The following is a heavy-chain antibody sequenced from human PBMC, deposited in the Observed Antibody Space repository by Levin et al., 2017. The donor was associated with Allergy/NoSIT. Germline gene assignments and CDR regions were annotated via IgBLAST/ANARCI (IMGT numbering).Heavy chain of an antibody. D-gene: IGHD6-13*01. J-gene: IGHJ5*02. V-gene: IGHV3-21*01. CDR1: GFTFSSYS. Sequence: GESLKISCAASGFTFSSYSMNWVRQAPGKGLEWVSSISSSSSYIYYADSVKGRFTISRDNAKNSLYLQMNSLRAEDTAVYYCARDSSSWSGLGPSWGQGTLVTVSS. CDR2: ISSSSSYI. CDR3: ARDSSSWSGLGPS.